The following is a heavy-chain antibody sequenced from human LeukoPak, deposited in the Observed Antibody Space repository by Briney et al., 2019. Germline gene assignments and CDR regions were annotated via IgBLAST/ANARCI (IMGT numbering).Heavy chain of an antibody. J-gene: IGHJ4*02. CDR1: GGSFSGYY. CDR3: ASSSGYFHFDY. CDR2: INRSGST. V-gene: IGHV4-34*01. D-gene: IGHD3-22*01. Sequence: SETLSLTCAVYGGSFSGYYWSWIRQPPGKGLEWIGDINRSGSTNYNPSLKSRVTISVDTSKNQFSLKLSSVTAADTAVYYCASSSGYFHFDYWGQGTLVTVSS.